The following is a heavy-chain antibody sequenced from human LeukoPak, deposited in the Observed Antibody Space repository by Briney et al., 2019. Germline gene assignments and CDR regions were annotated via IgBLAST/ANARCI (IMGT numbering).Heavy chain of an antibody. D-gene: IGHD1-7*01. Sequence: PGGSLRLSCAASGFTFSSYAMSWVRQAPGKGLEWVANIKQDGSETYYVDSVKGRFTISRDNAKNSLYLQMNSLRAEDTAVYYCARGRTYNWNYGTNYFEYWGQGMLVTVSS. J-gene: IGHJ4*02. CDR3: ARGRTYNWNYGTNYFEY. CDR1: GFTFSSYA. CDR2: IKQDGSET. V-gene: IGHV3-7*03.